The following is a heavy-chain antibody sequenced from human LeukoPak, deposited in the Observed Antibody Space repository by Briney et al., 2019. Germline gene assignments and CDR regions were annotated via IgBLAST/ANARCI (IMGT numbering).Heavy chain of an antibody. V-gene: IGHV3-30-3*01. CDR3: ARDSIFGVVIPHPDYYYGMDV. D-gene: IGHD3-3*01. CDR2: ISYDGSNK. J-gene: IGHJ6*02. Sequence: PGGSLRLSCAASGFTFSSYAMHWVRQAPGKGLEWVAVISYDGSNKYYADSVKGRFTISRDNSKNTLYLLMNSLRAEDTAVYYCARDSIFGVVIPHPDYYYGMDVWGQGTTVTVSS. CDR1: GFTFSSYA.